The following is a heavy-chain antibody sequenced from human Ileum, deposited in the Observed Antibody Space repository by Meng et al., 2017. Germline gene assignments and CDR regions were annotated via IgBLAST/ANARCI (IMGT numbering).Heavy chain of an antibody. CDR1: GISFRDSA. CDR3: AYSNGYCDRLY. CDR2: VRSKANNYAT. D-gene: IGHD6-25*01. J-gene: IGHJ4*02. V-gene: IGHV3-73*02. Sequence: GGGCARPGGPLRFPLTVSGISFRDSALHGCRQSSGKGLEWGGHVRSKANNYATTYSASVKGRFTISRDDSKNTSYLQMNSLKTDDTAVYFCAYSNGYCDRLYWGQGTLVTVSS.